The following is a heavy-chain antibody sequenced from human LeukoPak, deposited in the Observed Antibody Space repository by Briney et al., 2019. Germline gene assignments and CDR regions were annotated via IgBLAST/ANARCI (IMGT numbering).Heavy chain of an antibody. CDR3: ARGGPLMIVQMDDAFDI. D-gene: IGHD3-22*01. V-gene: IGHV1-18*01. Sequence: GASVKVSCKASGYTFTSYGISWVRHAPGQGLEWMGWISAYNGNTNYAQKLQGRVTMTTDTSTSTAYMELRSLRSDDTAVYYCARGGPLMIVQMDDAFDIWGQGTMVTVSS. CDR2: ISAYNGNT. CDR1: GYTFTSYG. J-gene: IGHJ3*02.